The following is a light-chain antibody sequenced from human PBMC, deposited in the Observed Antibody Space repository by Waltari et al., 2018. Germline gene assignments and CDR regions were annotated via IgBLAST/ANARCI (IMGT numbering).Light chain of an antibody. CDR1: SSDVGGYNY. CDR2: DVS. J-gene: IGLJ2*01. CDR3: SSYTSSNSPVV. Sequence: QSALTQPASVSGSPGQSITNSCTGTSSDVGGYNYVSWYQQHPGKAPKLMIYDVSNRPSGVSNRFSGSKSGNTASLTISGLQAEDEADYYCSSYTSSNSPVVFGGGTKLTVL. V-gene: IGLV2-14*03.